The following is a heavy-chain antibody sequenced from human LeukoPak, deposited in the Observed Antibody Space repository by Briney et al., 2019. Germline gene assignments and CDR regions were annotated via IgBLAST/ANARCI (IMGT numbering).Heavy chain of an antibody. J-gene: IGHJ4*02. CDR3: ARTQLPMVRGTRVGVFDY. Sequence: SQTLSLTCAVSGGSISSGGYSWGWIRQPPGKGLEWIGYIYHSGSTYYNPSLKSRVTISVDRSKNQFSLKLSSVTAADTAVYYCARTQLPMVRGTRVGVFDYWGQGTLVTVSS. CDR2: IYHSGST. CDR1: GGSISSGGYS. V-gene: IGHV4-30-2*01. D-gene: IGHD3-10*01.